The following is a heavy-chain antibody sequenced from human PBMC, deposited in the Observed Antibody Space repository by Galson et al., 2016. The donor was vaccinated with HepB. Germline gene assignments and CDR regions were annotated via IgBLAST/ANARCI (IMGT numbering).Heavy chain of an antibody. CDR2: MYHSGSTNYKPS. J-gene: IGHJ4*02. D-gene: IGHD5-18*01. Sequence: SETLSLTCSVSGGSMSGYYWTWIRQPPGKGLEWIGHMYHSGSTNYKPSNYNPSLKSRVSISVDMSKNQFSLEVSSVTAADTAVYYCARARPGGYTYVFTDFWGQGTRVTVSS. V-gene: IGHV4-59*01. CDR1: GGSMSGYY. CDR3: ARARPGGYTYVFTDF.